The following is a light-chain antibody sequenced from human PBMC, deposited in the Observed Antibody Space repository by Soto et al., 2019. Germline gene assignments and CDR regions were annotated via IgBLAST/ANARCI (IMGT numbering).Light chain of an antibody. V-gene: IGLV2-14*03. CDR2: DVS. J-gene: IGLJ2*01. CDR3: SSYTAITTTRV. CDR1: SSDVGGYNY. Sequence: QSVLTQPASVSGSPGQSITISCTGTSSDVGGYNYVSWYQHHPGKAPQLMIYDVSSRPSGVSHRFSGSKSGTTASLTISGLQAEDEAYYFCSSYTAITTTRVFGGGTKLTVL.